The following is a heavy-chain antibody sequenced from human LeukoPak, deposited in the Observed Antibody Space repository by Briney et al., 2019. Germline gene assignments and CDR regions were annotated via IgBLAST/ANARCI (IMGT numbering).Heavy chain of an antibody. V-gene: IGHV4-34*01. Sequence: KPSETLSLTCAVYGGSFIGYYWSWIRQPPGKGLEWIGEINHSGSTNYNPSLKSRVTISVDTSKNQFSLKLSSVTAADTAVYYCAREGVATIYWGQGTLVTVSS. D-gene: IGHD5-24*01. CDR1: GGSFIGYY. CDR3: AREGVATIY. J-gene: IGHJ4*02. CDR2: INHSGST.